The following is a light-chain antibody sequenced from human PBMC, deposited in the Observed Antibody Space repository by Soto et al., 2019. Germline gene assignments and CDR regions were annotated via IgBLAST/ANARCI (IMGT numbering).Light chain of an antibody. CDR2: AAS. V-gene: IGKV1-27*01. J-gene: IGKJ4*01. Sequence: DVQMTQSPSSLSASVGDRVTITCRASQGTSNYLTWHQQKPGKVPKVLIYAASTLQSGVPSRFSGSRSGSDFTLTISDLQPEDVATYYCQKYDSAPLTFGGGTKVDIK. CDR1: QGTSNY. CDR3: QKYDSAPLT.